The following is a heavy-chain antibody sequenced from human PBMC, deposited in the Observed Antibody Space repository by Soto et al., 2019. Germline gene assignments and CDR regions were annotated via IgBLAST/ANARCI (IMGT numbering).Heavy chain of an antibody. Sequence: PGGSLRLSCAASGFTFSSYGMHWVRQAPGKGLEWVAVISYDGSNKYYADSVKGRFTISRDNSKNTLYLQMNSLRAEDTAVYYCAKVPVYCSGGSCFGPGYGMDVWGQGTTVTVSS. CDR2: ISYDGSNK. J-gene: IGHJ6*02. CDR3: AKVPVYCSGGSCFGPGYGMDV. CDR1: GFTFSSYG. D-gene: IGHD2-15*01. V-gene: IGHV3-30*18.